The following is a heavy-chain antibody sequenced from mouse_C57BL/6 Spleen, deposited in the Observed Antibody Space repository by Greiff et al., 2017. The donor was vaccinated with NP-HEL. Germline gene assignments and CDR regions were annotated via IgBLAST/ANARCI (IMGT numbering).Heavy chain of an antibody. CDR3: ARTFTYGISLWYFDV. CDR2: IDPSDSET. D-gene: IGHD1-1*01. CDR1: GYTFTSYW. J-gene: IGHJ1*03. Sequence: QVQLQQPGAELVRPGSSVKLSCKASGYTFTSYWMHWVKQRPIQGLEWIGNIDPSDSETHYNQKLKDKATLTVDNSSSTAYMTISSLTSEDSAFYSCARTFTYGISLWYFDVWDKGTTVTVSS. V-gene: IGHV1-52*01.